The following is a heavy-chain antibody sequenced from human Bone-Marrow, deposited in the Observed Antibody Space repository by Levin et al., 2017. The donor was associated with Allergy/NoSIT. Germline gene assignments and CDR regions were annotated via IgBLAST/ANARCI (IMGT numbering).Heavy chain of an antibody. D-gene: IGHD2-15*01. V-gene: IGHV3-30*04. CDR2: ISYDGSNK. CDR1: GFTFSSYA. CDR3: ARDRSGGSSFDY. Sequence: GGSLRLSCAASGFTFSSYAMHWVRQAPGKGLEWVAVISYDGSNKYYADSVKGRFTISRDNSKNTLYLQMNSLRAEDTAVYYCARDRSGGSSFDYWGQGTLVTVSS. J-gene: IGHJ4*02.